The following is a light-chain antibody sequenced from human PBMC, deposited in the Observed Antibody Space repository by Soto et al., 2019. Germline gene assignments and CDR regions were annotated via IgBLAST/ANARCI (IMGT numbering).Light chain of an antibody. CDR2: DVS. V-gene: IGLV2-11*01. J-gene: IGLJ1*01. CDR1: TIGAHSF. Sequence: QSALTQPRSSSGSPGQSVTISCTGPTIGAHSFVSWYQDRPDKVPKLLIYDVSQRPSGIPDRFSGSRSANTASLTISGLQADDAAAYYCCSYTGNKVFVFGTGTKVTVL. CDR3: CSYTGNKVFV.